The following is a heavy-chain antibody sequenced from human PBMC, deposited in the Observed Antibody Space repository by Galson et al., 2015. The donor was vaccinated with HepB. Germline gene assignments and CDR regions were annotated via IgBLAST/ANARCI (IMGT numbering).Heavy chain of an antibody. Sequence: ETLSLTCTVSGGSISSSSYYWGWIRQPPGKGLEWIGSIYYSGSTYYNPSLKSRVTISVDTSKNQFSLKLSSVTAADTAVYYCARWSVIQLWRRGYFDLWGRGTLVTVSS. CDR1: GGSISSSSYY. V-gene: IGHV4-39*01. CDR2: IYYSGST. CDR3: ARWSVIQLWRRGYFDL. D-gene: IGHD5-18*01. J-gene: IGHJ2*01.